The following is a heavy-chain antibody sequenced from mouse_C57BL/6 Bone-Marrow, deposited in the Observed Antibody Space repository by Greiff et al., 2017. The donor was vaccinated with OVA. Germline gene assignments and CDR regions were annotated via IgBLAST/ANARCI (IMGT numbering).Heavy chain of an antibody. J-gene: IGHJ4*01. CDR2: IYPGDGDT. V-gene: IGHV1-82*01. Sequence: VQLQQSGPELVKPGASVKISCKASGYAFSSSWMNWVKQRPGKGLEWIGRIYPGDGDTNYNGKFKGKATLTADKSSSTAYMQLTSLTSEDSAFYFCAREGNYGSRGAMDYWGQGTSVTVSS. CDR3: AREGNYGSRGAMDY. CDR1: GYAFSSSW. D-gene: IGHD1-1*01.